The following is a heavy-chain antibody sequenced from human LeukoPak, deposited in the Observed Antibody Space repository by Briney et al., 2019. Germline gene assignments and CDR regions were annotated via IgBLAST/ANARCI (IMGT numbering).Heavy chain of an antibody. CDR1: GFTFGSYD. V-gene: IGHV3-13*01. J-gene: IGHJ3*02. CDR3: ARGSGPDAFDI. CDR2: IGTAGDT. Sequence: GGSLRLSCAASGFTFGSYDMHWVRQATGKGLEWVSAIGTAGDTYYPGSVKGRFTISRENAKNSLYLQMNSLRAGDTAVYYCARGSGPDAFDIWGQGTMVTVSS. D-gene: IGHD2-15*01.